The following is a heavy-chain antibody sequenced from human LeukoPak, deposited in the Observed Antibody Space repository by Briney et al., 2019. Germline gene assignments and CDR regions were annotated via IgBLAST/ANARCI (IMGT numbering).Heavy chain of an antibody. V-gene: IGHV3-74*01. D-gene: IGHD3-9*01. Sequence: GGSLRLSCAASGFTLSSYWIHWVRQAPGEGLVWVSRINPDGSRTDYADSVKGRFTISRDNTKNTVDLQMNSLRAEDTAVYHCARDFEAPSNCWGQGTLVTVSS. CDR1: GFTLSSYW. CDR3: ARDFEAPSNC. CDR2: INPDGSRT. J-gene: IGHJ4*02.